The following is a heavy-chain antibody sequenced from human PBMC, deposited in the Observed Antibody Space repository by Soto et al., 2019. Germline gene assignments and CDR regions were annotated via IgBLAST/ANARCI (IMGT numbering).Heavy chain of an antibody. V-gene: IGHV1-18*01. Sequence: ASVNVSCKASGYTFTSYGISWVRQAPGQGLEWMGWISAYNGNTNYAQKLQGRVTMTTDTSTSTAYMELRSLRSDDTAVYYCARDGRYCSSTSCYSHYYGMDVWGQGTTVTVSS. CDR2: ISAYNGNT. CDR3: ARDGRYCSSTSCYSHYYGMDV. J-gene: IGHJ6*02. CDR1: GYTFTSYG. D-gene: IGHD2-2*01.